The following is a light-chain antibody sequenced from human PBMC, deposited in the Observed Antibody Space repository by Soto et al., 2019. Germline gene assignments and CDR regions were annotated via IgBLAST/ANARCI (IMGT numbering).Light chain of an antibody. J-gene: IGKJ5*01. CDR1: QSVASRN. CDR2: GAS. Sequence: EIVLTQSPGTLSLSPGERATLSCRASQSVASRNLAWYQQKSGQAPRLLIYGASSRATGIPDRFSGSGSGTDFTLTISRLEPEDFAVYYCQQYGSSPITFGQGTLLENK. V-gene: IGKV3-20*01. CDR3: QQYGSSPIT.